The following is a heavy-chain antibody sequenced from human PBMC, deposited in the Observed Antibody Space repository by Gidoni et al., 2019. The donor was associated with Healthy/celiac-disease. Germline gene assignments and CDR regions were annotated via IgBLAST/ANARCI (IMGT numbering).Heavy chain of an antibody. CDR1: GFPVSNAW. V-gene: IGHV3-15*01. Sequence: EVQLVASGGRLVKPAGSLILPCATSGFPVSNAWMSWVRQAPWKGLEWVGGIKSKTDGGTTYYAAPVKGRFTISRDDSKNTLYLQMNSLKTEDTAVYYCRGGWLPFRYYYMDVWGKGTTVTVSS. J-gene: IGHJ6*03. D-gene: IGHD5-12*01. CDR2: IKSKTDGGTT. CDR3: RGGWLPFRYYYMDV.